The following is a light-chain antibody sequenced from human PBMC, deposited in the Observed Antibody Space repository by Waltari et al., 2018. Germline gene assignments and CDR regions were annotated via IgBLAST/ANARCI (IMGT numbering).Light chain of an antibody. CDR2: HAS. V-gene: IGKV3-20*01. CDR1: QSVGTY. J-gene: IGKJ1*01. CDR3: QKYDSLPAT. Sequence: EIVLTQSPGTLSLSPGERATLSCRASQSVGTYLAWYQQKPGQDPRLLLYHASNRATGIPDRFSGSGSGTDFSLTISRLEPEDFAIYFCQKYDSLPATFGQGTKVEIK.